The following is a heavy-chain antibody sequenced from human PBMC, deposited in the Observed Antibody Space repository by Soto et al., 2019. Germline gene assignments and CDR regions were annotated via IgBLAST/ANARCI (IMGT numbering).Heavy chain of an antibody. V-gene: IGHV1-24*01. D-gene: IGHD6-13*01. CDR1: GYTLTELS. CDR3: ATASSVTAGFYFDY. CDR2: FDPEDGET. J-gene: IGHJ4*02. Sequence: ASVKVSCKVSGYTLTELSMHCVRQAPGKGLEWMGGFDPEDGETIYAQKFQGRVTMTEDTSTDTAYMELSSLRSEDTAVYYCATASSVTAGFYFDYWGQGTLVTVSS.